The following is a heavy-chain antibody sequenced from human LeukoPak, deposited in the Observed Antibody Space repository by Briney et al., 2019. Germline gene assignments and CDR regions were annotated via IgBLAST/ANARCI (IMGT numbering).Heavy chain of an antibody. D-gene: IGHD3-22*01. CDR1: GGSVSSGSYY. V-gene: IGHV4-61*01. CDR3: AIGYDSSGIDY. Sequence: SETLSLTCTVSGGSVSSGSYYWSWIRQPPGKGLEWIGYIYYSGSTNYNPSLRSRVTISVDTSKNQFSLKLSSVTAADTAVYYCAIGYDSSGIDYWGQGTLVTVSS. CDR2: IYYSGST. J-gene: IGHJ4*02.